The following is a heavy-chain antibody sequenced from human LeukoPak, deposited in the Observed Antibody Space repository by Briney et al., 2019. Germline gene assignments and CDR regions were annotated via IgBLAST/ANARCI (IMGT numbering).Heavy chain of an antibody. D-gene: IGHD2-15*01. V-gene: IGHV1-69*01. Sequence: SVKVSCKASGGTFSSYAISWVRQAPGQGLEGMGGIIPIFGTANYAQKFQGRVTITADEPTSTAYMELSSLRSEDTAVYYCARSRDIIVVVAATNWFDPWGQGTLVTVSS. J-gene: IGHJ5*02. CDR2: IIPIFGTA. CDR3: ARSRDIIVVVAATNWFDP. CDR1: GGTFSSYA.